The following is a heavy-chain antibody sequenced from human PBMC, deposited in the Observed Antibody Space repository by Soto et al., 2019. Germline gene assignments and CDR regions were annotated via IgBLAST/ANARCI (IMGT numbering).Heavy chain of an antibody. D-gene: IGHD5-18*01. J-gene: IGHJ3*02. CDR3: AKGGGYSYHRAFDI. Sequence: GGSQRLSSTASGVNFRSYGMSWVRQAPGKGLEWVSAISGSGGSTYYADSVKGRFTISRDNSKNTLYLQMNSLRAEDTAVYYCAKGGGYSYHRAFDIWGQGTMVTVS. CDR2: ISGSGGST. CDR1: GVNFRSYG. V-gene: IGHV3-23*01.